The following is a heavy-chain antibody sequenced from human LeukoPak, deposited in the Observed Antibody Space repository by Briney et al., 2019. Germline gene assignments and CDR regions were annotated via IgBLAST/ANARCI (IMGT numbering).Heavy chain of an antibody. CDR1: GGSISSYY. D-gene: IGHD2-2*01. CDR2: IYYSGST. J-gene: IGHJ6*03. CDR3: ARGGVVPAAYYYHMDV. Sequence: SETLSLTCTVSGGSISSYYWSWIRQPPGKGLEWIGYIYYSGSTNDNPSLKSRVTISVDTSKNQFSLKLSSVTAADTAVYYCARGGVVPAAYYYHMDVWGKGTTVTVSS. V-gene: IGHV4-59*01.